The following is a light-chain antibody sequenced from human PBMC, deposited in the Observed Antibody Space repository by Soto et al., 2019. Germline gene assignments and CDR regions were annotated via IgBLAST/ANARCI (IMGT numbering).Light chain of an antibody. J-gene: IGKJ4*01. CDR2: DAS. CDR1: QSLSSY. V-gene: IGKV3-11*01. CDR3: QQRYNWPPLT. Sequence: EIVLTQSPATLPLSPGERATLSCRASQSLSSYVAWYQQKPGQAPRLLIYDASNRATDIPDRFSGSGSGTDFTLTIRSLEPEDFAVYYCQQRYNWPPLTFGGGTRVEMK.